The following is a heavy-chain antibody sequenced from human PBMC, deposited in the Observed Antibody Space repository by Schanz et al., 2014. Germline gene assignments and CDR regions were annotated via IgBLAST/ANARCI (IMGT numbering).Heavy chain of an antibody. Sequence: QVQLVESGGGVVQPGNSLRLSCAASGFTFSDYYMSWIRQAPGKGLEWVSYISSSSSYTNYADSVKGRFTISRDNAKNSLYLQMNSLRAEDTAVYYCARSYSSGWYPYYYGMDVWGQGTTVTVSS. J-gene: IGHJ6*02. CDR2: ISSSSSYT. D-gene: IGHD6-19*01. V-gene: IGHV3-11*06. CDR3: ARSYSSGWYPYYYGMDV. CDR1: GFTFSDYY.